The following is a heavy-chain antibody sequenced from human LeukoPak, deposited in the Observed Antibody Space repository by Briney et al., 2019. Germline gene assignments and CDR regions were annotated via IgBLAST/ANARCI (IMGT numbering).Heavy chain of an antibody. Sequence: SLRLSCAASGFAFSIYAIHWVRQPPGKGLEWIGEIYHSGSTNYNPSLKSRVTISVDKSKNQFSLKLSSVTAADTAVYYCARDGGGSYFDYWGQGTLVTVSS. D-gene: IGHD2-15*01. CDR2: IYHSGST. J-gene: IGHJ4*02. CDR1: GFAFSIYA. V-gene: IGHV4-4*02. CDR3: ARDGGGSYFDY.